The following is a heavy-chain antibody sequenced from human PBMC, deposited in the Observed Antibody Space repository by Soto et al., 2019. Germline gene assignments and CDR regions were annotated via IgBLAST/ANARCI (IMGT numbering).Heavy chain of an antibody. Sequence: SETLSLTCALSLGPLSGFYWNWVRQSPGKGLEGIGETSPGGSTNYNPSLKTRLTLSADTSKKQVSLSLSSVTAADTGLYYCARASPGYISSWLVYWGQGTQVTVS. V-gene: IGHV4-34*01. CDR2: TSPGGST. CDR1: LGPLSGFY. J-gene: IGHJ4*02. CDR3: ARASPGYISSWLVY. D-gene: IGHD6-13*01.